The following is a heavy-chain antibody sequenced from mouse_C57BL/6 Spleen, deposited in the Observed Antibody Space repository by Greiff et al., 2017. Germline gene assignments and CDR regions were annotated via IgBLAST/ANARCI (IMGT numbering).Heavy chain of an antibody. CDR2: ISDGGSYT. J-gene: IGHJ3*01. V-gene: IGHV5-4*01. CDR1: GFTFSSYA. Sequence: EVKVVESGGGLVKPGGSLKLSCAASGFTFSSYALSWVRQTPEKRLEWVATISDGGSYTYYPDNVKGRFTISRDNAKNNLYLQMSHLKSEDTAMYYCARDSSGYSSWFAYWGKGTLVTVSA. D-gene: IGHD3-2*02. CDR3: ARDSSGYSSWFAY.